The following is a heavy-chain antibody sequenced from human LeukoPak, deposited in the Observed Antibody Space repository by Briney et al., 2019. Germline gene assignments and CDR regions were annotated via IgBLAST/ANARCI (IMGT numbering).Heavy chain of an antibody. J-gene: IGHJ3*02. CDR2: IYTSGST. Sequence: PSETLSLTCTVSGGSISGYDWSWIRQSAGKGLEWIGRIYTSGSTNYNPSLKSQVTMSVDTSKNQFSLKLRSVTAADTAVYLCARRFSANAFDIWGQGTTVTVSS. D-gene: IGHD5-12*01. CDR3: ARRFSANAFDI. V-gene: IGHV4-4*07. CDR1: GGSISGYD.